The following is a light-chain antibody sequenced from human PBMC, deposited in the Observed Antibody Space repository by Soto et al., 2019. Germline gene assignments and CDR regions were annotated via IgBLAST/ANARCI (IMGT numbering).Light chain of an antibody. Sequence: NFMLTQPHSVSESPGKTVTISCTGSSGSVASNFVHWYQRRPGSAPTIVIYGDNQRPSGVPDRFSGSIDSSSNSAPLTISGLKTEDEADYFCQSYDRSSLYVFGTGTQLTVL. CDR2: GDN. J-gene: IGLJ1*01. V-gene: IGLV6-57*02. CDR1: SGSVASNF. CDR3: QSYDRSSLYV.